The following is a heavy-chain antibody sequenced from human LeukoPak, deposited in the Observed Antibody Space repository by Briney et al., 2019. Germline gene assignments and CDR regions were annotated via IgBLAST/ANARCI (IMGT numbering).Heavy chain of an antibody. CDR1: GFTFSSYS. CDR2: ISSSSSYI. J-gene: IGHJ4*02. Sequence: GGSLRLSCAASGFTFSSYSMNWVRQAPGKGLEWVSSISSSSSYIYYADSAKGRFTISRDNAKNSLYLQMNSLRAEDTAVYYCARDRDTAVTVDYWGQGTLVTVSS. D-gene: IGHD5-18*01. CDR3: ARDRDTAVTVDY. V-gene: IGHV3-21*01.